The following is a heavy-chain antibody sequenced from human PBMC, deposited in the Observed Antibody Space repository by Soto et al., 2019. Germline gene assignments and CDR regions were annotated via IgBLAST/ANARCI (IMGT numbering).Heavy chain of an antibody. V-gene: IGHV4-59*01. Sequence: SETLSLTCTVSGGSISSYYWSWIRQPPGKGLEWIGYIYYSGSTNYNPSLKSRVTISVDTSKNQFSLKLSSVTAADTAVYYCARDIRVYGDYDNWFDPWGQGTLVTISS. CDR2: IYYSGST. CDR3: ARDIRVYGDYDNWFDP. D-gene: IGHD4-17*01. CDR1: GGSISSYY. J-gene: IGHJ5*02.